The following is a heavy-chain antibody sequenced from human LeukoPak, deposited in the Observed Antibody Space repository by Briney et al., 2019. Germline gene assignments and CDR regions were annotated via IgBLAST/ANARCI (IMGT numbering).Heavy chain of an antibody. V-gene: IGHV4-4*07. Sequence: SETLSLTCTVSGGSISSYYWSWIRQPAGKGLEWIGRIYTSGSTNYNPSLKSRVTMSVDTSKNQFSLKLSSVTAADTAVYYCVRETQWLVYFDYWGQGTLVTVSS. CDR1: GGSISSYY. D-gene: IGHD6-19*01. CDR2: IYTSGST. J-gene: IGHJ4*02. CDR3: VRETQWLVYFDY.